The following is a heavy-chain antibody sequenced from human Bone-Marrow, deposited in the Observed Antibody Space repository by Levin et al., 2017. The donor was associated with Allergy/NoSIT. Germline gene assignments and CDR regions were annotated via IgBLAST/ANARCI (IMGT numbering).Heavy chain of an antibody. J-gene: IGHJ4*02. Sequence: GGSLRLSCAASGFSFSSYAMTWVRQAPGKGLEWVAHITSGSGGGIYYAESVKGRFTISRDNSKSTLYLQMSSLRGEDTALYYCARGTYGSFDYWGQGTLVTVSS. CDR1: GFSFSSYA. D-gene: IGHD1-26*01. CDR2: ITSGSGGGI. CDR3: ARGTYGSFDY. V-gene: IGHV3-23*01.